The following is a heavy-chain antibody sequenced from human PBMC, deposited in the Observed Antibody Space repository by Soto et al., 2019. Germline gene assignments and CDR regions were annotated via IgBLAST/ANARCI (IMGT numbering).Heavy chain of an antibody. J-gene: IGHJ4*02. Sequence: EVQLVESEGAVVQPGESLRLSCAASGFSFSSHYMHWVRQVPGKGLVWVSRIHSDGSTATYADSVRGRFAISRDNTKNTLYLEMNSLRAEDTAVYFCATTYGSNTHSLNWGQGTLVTVST. CDR3: ATTYGSNTHSLN. CDR2: IHSDGSTA. D-gene: IGHD4-17*01. V-gene: IGHV3-74*01. CDR1: GFSFSSHY.